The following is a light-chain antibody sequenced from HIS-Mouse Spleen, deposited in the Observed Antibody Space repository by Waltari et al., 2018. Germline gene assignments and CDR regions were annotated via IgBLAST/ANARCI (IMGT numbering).Light chain of an antibody. J-gene: IGLJ3*02. V-gene: IGLV2-14*03. CDR1: SSHVGGYNH. CDR3: SSYTSSSWV. CDR2: DVI. Sequence: QSALTQPASVSGSPGQSITIPCTGPSSHVGGYNHLSWYQQHPGKPPKLMIYDVINRPSGVSNRFSGSKSGNTASLTISGLQAEDEADYYCSSYTSSSWVFGGGTKLTVL.